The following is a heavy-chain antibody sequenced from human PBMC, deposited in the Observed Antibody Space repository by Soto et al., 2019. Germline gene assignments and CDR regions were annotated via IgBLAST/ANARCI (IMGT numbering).Heavy chain of an antibody. Sequence: GGSLRLSCAASGLTVSTNYMTWVRQAPGKGLEWVSVIYRGGNTYHADSVQGRFSISRDNSKNTVDLQMNNLRGKDTAMYYCASVGYCSTTTCPPAWGQGTLVTVSS. CDR1: GLTVSTNY. CDR3: ASVGYCSTTTCPPA. CDR2: IYRGGNT. D-gene: IGHD2-2*01. V-gene: IGHV3-53*01. J-gene: IGHJ4*02.